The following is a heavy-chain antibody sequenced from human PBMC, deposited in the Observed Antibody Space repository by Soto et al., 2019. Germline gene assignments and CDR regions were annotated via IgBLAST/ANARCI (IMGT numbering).Heavy chain of an antibody. Sequence: QVPLVQSGAEVKKPGASVKVSCKASGYTFTSYAMHWVRQAPGQRLEWMGWINAGNGNTKYSQKFQGRVTITRDTSASTAYMELSSLRSEDTAVYYCARDQAGWSDYYYGMDVWGQGTTVTVSS. V-gene: IGHV1-3*01. CDR1: GYTFTSYA. CDR3: ARDQAGWSDYYYGMDV. CDR2: INAGNGNT. J-gene: IGHJ6*02.